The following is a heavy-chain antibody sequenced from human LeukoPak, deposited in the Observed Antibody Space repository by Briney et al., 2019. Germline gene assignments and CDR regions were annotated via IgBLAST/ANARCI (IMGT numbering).Heavy chain of an antibody. CDR3: AGPRQLVP. CDR2: ISSSSSYI. J-gene: IGHJ5*02. Sequence: GGSLRLSCAASGFTFSSYWMSWVRQAPGKGLEWVSSISSSSSYIYYADSVKGRFTISRDNAKNSLYLQMNSLRAEDTAVYYCAGPRQLVPWGQGTLVTVSS. D-gene: IGHD6-13*01. V-gene: IGHV3-21*01. CDR1: GFTFSSYW.